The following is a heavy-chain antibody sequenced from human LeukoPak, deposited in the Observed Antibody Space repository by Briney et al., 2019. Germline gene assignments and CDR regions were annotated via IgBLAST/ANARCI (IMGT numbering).Heavy chain of an antibody. J-gene: IGHJ4*02. CDR2: MNPNSGNT. V-gene: IGHV1-8*03. D-gene: IGHD2-2*01. CDR1: GYTFTSYD. Sequence: ASVKVSCKSSGYTFTSYDINWVRPATGQGLEWMGWMNPNSGNTGYAQKFQGRVTITRNTSISTAYMELSSLRSEDTAVYFCAKAIVPVVYTTFDYWGQGTLVTVSS. CDR3: AKAIVPVVYTTFDY.